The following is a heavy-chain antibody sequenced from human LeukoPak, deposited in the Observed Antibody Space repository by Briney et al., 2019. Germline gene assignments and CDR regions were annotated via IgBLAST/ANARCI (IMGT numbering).Heavy chain of an antibody. CDR3: ARLGQVMVRGDYLDY. CDR2: IDREDDK. CDR1: GFSLTTTGMC. Sequence: SGPTLVNPTQTLTLTCSFSGFSLTTTGMCVTWIRQPPGKALEWLGRIDREDDKYYSTSLKTRLTISKDTSKNQVVLTLTNVDPVDTGTYYCARLGQVMVRGDYLDYWGQGILVTVSS. D-gene: IGHD3-10*01. V-gene: IGHV2-70*12. J-gene: IGHJ4*02.